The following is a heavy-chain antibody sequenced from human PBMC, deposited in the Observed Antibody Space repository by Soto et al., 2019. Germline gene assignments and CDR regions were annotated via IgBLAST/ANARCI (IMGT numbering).Heavy chain of an antibody. CDR2: ISYDGGAT. D-gene: IGHD2-15*01. V-gene: IGHV3-30*18. Sequence: GGSLRLSCATSGFVFSTYGMHWVRQAPGKGLEWVAFISYDGGATYFADSVKGRFTISRDNSKNTLFLQMSSLRAEDTAVYYCAKDSRRYCSGGSCFFDDYWGQGTLVTVSS. CDR1: GFVFSTYG. J-gene: IGHJ4*02. CDR3: AKDSRRYCSGGSCFFDDY.